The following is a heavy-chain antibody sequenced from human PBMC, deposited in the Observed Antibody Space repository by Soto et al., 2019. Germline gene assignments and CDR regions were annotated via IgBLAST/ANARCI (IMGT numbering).Heavy chain of an antibody. J-gene: IGHJ6*02. CDR2: IKQDGSET. V-gene: IGHV3-7*05. Sequence: GSLRLSCAASGFTFSSYWMSWVRQAPGKGLEWVANIKQDGSETYCVDSLKGRFTISRDNAKNSLYLQMNSLRAEDTAVYYCASFPFGIAAAGHYYYYGMDVWGQGTTVTVSS. CDR3: ASFPFGIAAAGHYYYYGMDV. D-gene: IGHD6-13*01. CDR1: GFTFSSYW.